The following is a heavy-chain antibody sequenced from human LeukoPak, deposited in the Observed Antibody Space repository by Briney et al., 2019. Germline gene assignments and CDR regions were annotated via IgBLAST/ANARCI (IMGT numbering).Heavy chain of an antibody. Sequence: XSXTCXVSGGSISSSNWWGWVRRPPGKGLEGIGEIYHSGSNNYKPSVKGRVTIAEEKSKNQLSLKRRSVTAGDRAEYDCARNLIRGGGDYWGQGTLVTVPS. CDR1: GGSISSSNW. J-gene: IGHJ4*02. CDR3: ARNLIRGGGDY. V-gene: IGHV4-4*02. CDR2: IYHSGSN. D-gene: IGHD1-14*01.